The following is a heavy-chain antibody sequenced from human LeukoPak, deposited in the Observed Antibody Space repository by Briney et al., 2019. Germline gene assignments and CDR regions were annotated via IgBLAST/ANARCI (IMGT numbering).Heavy chain of an antibody. CDR2: ISWNSATI. CDR3: AKDMATVTTYYYYGMDV. D-gene: IGHD4-17*01. V-gene: IGHV3-9*01. J-gene: IGHJ6*02. Sequence: GRSLRLSCAASGFTLDDYAMHWVRQTPGKGLEWVSHISWNSATIEYADSVKGRFTISRDNAKNSLYLQMNSLRAEDTALYYCAKDMATVTTYYYYGMDVWGQGTTVTVSS. CDR1: GFTLDDYA.